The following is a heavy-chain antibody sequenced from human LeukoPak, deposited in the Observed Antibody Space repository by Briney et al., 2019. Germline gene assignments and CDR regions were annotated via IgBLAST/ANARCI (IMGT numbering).Heavy chain of an antibody. Sequence: GGSLRLSCAASGFTFSSYGMHWVRQAPGKGLEWVAVISYDGSNKYYADSVKGRFTISRDNSKNTLYLQMNSLRAEDTAVYYCASNSYGYAVDYWGQGTLATVSS. CDR1: GFTFSSYG. CDR2: ISYDGSNK. CDR3: ASNSYGYAVDY. J-gene: IGHJ4*02. V-gene: IGHV3-30*03. D-gene: IGHD5-18*01.